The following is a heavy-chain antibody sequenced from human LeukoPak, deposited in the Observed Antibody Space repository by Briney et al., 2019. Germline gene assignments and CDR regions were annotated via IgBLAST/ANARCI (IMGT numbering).Heavy chain of an antibody. D-gene: IGHD3-16*01. V-gene: IGHV4-38-2*02. Sequence: PSETLSLTCTVSGYSMSSDLYWGWIRQPPGKGLEWIGSISHSGTTYYGPSFRSRLTISLDTSKNQISLRLDSVTAADTAVYYCSKEGGNTSEDDYWGQGILVTVSS. CDR3: SKEGGNTSEDDY. J-gene: IGHJ4*02. CDR2: ISHSGTT. CDR1: GYSMSSDLY.